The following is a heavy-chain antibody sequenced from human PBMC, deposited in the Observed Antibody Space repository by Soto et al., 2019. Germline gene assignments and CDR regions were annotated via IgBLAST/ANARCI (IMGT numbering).Heavy chain of an antibody. CDR3: ARGQTSSNYDYVWGSYRDAYGMDV. CDR1: GYSFTSYW. Sequence: PGESLKISCKGSGYSFTSYWIGWVRQMPGKGLEWMGIIYPGDSDTRYSPSFQGQVTISADKSISTAYLQWSSLKASDTAMYYCARGQTSSNYDYVWGSYRDAYGMDVWGQGTTVTVSS. CDR2: IYPGDSDT. J-gene: IGHJ6*02. V-gene: IGHV5-51*01. D-gene: IGHD3-16*01.